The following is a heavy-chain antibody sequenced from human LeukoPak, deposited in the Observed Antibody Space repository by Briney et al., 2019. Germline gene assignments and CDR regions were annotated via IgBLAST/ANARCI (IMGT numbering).Heavy chain of an antibody. D-gene: IGHD2-15*01. CDR3: ARDPWYCSGGSCSDY. CDR1: GFTFSSYE. V-gene: IGHV3-48*03. Sequence: GESLRPSCAASGFTFSSYEMNWVRQAPGKGLEWVSYISSSGSTIYYADSVKGRFTISRDNAKNSLYLQMNSLRAEDTAVYYCARDPWYCSGGSCSDYWGQGTLVTVSS. CDR2: ISSSGSTI. J-gene: IGHJ4*02.